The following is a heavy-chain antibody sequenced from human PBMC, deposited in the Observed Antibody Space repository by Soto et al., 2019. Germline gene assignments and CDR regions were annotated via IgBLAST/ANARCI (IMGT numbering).Heavy chain of an antibody. CDR3: ASTRIQGWNYVGDAFDI. V-gene: IGHV3-11*01. CDR1: GFTFSDYY. D-gene: IGHD1-7*01. CDR2: ISSSGSTI. J-gene: IGHJ3*02. Sequence: PGGSLRLSCAASGFTFSDYYMSWIRQAPGKGLEWVSYISSSGSTIYYADSVKGRFTISRDNAKNSLYLQMNSLRAEDTAVYYCASTRIQGWNYVGDAFDIWGQGTMVTVSS.